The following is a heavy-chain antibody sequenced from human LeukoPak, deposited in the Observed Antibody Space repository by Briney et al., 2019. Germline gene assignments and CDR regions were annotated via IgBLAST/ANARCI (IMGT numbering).Heavy chain of an antibody. CDR1: GFTFSSYE. V-gene: IGHV3-48*03. Sequence: GGSLRLSCAASGFTFSSYEMNWVRQAPGKGLEWVSYISSSGSTIYYADSVKGRFTISRDNAKNSLYLQMTSLRAEDTAVYYCAKSYDYVWGNYRYVFDSWGQGTLVTVSS. J-gene: IGHJ4*02. CDR2: ISSSGSTI. D-gene: IGHD3-16*02. CDR3: AKSYDYVWGNYRYVFDS.